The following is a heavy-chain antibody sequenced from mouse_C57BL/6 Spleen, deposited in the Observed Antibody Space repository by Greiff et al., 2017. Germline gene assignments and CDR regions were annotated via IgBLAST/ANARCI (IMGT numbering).Heavy chain of an antibody. Sequence: EVQLQQSGPGLVKPSQSLSLTCSVTGYSITSGYYWNWIRQFPGNKLEWMGYISYDGSNNYNPSLKNRISITRDTSKNQFFLKLNSVTTEDTATYYCARDKDYDSWFAYWGQGTLVTVSA. D-gene: IGHD2-4*01. CDR2: ISYDGSN. CDR3: ARDKDYDSWFAY. V-gene: IGHV3-6*01. J-gene: IGHJ3*01. CDR1: GYSITSGYY.